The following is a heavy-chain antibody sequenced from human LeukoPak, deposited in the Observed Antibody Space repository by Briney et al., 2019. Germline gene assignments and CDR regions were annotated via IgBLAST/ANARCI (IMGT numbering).Heavy chain of an antibody. J-gene: IGHJ4*02. CDR3: ARDLSLCSGSNCFYYFDS. CDR2: TYYRSEWFH. D-gene: IGHD3-22*01. V-gene: IGHV6-1*01. Sequence: SQTLSLTCAISGQTFSGDNAAWDWIRQSPSRGLEWLGRTYYRSEWFHDYAVSVRDRININADTSKNQFSLQLNSVTPEDTAVYYCARDLSLCSGSNCFYYFDSWGQGTLVTVSS. CDR1: GQTFSGDNAA.